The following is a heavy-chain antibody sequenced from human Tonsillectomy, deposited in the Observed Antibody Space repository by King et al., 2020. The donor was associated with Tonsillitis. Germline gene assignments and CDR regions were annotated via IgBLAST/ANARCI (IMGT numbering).Heavy chain of an antibody. CDR2: IYYSGST. D-gene: IGHD7-27*01. J-gene: IGHJ5*02. V-gene: IGHV4-30-4*01. CDR3: ARDGDGASWFDP. CDR1: GGSISSGDYY. Sequence: VQLQESGPGLVKPSQTLSLTCTVSGGSISSGDYYWRWIRQPPGKGLEWIGYIYYSGSTYYNPSLRSRVTISVDTSTNQFSLKLSSVTAADTAVYYCARDGDGASWFDPWGQGTLVTVSS.